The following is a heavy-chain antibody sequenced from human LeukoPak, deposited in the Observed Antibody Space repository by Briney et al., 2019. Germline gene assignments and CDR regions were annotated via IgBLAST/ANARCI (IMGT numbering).Heavy chain of an antibody. V-gene: IGHV3-33*01. CDR3: ARPNTYYYGSSGYSDFDY. CDR2: ILYDGSNK. D-gene: IGHD3-22*01. J-gene: IGHJ4*02. CDR1: GFTFSSYG. Sequence: GGSLRLSCAPSGFTFSSYGMHWVRQAPGKGLEWVAVILYDGSNKYYADSVKGRFTISRDNSKNTLYLQMNSLRAEDRAVSYCARPNTYYYGSSGYSDFDYWGQGTLVTVSS.